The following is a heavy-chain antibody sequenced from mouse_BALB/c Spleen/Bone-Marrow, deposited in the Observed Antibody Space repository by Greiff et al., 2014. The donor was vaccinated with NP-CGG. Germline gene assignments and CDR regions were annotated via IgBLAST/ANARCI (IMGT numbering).Heavy chain of an antibody. CDR2: INPYNGAT. V-gene: IGHV1-31*01. CDR1: GYSFTGYY. J-gene: IGHJ1*01. Sequence: VQLQQSGPELVKPGASVKISCKASGYSFTGYYMHWVKQSHVKSLERIGRINPYNGATSYNQNFKDKASLTVDKSSSTAYMELHSLTSEDSAVYYCARGGWDWYFDVWGAGTTVTVSS. CDR3: ARGGWDWYFDV.